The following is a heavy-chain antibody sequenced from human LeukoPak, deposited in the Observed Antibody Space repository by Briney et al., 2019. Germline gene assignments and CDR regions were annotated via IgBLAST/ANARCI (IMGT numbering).Heavy chain of an antibody. J-gene: IGHJ3*02. CDR3: AAVGGSSWYRAPSDAFDI. CDR1: EFTFTSSA. V-gene: IGHV1-58*02. Sequence: ASVKVSCKASEFTFTSSAMQWVRQARGQRLEWIGWIVVGSGNTNYAQKFQERVTITRDMSTSTAYMELSSLRSEDTAVYYCAAVGGSSWYRAPSDAFDIWGQGTMVTVSS. D-gene: IGHD6-13*01. CDR2: IVVGSGNT.